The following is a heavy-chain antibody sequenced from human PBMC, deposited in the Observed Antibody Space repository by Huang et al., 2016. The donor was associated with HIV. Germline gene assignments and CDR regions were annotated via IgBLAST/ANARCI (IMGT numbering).Heavy chain of an antibody. D-gene: IGHD2-15*01. Sequence: EVQLVQSGAEVKRPGESLKISCKGSRYNFAGYWIGWVGQMPGKGLEWIGSIYFDDSDARYSPSLQGQVTISADTSLYSSYLQWTSLRASDTAIFYCARRRRGGFDIWGQGTLVTVSS. J-gene: IGHJ3*02. CDR2: IYFDDSDA. CDR3: ARRRRGGFDI. V-gene: IGHV5-51*03. CDR1: RYNFAGYW.